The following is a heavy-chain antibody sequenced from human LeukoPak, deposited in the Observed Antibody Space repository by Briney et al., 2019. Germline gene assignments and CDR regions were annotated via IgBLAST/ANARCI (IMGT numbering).Heavy chain of an antibody. D-gene: IGHD3-22*01. Sequence: ASVKVSCKASGYTFTSYGISWVRQAPGQGLEWMGWISAYNGNTNYAQKLQGRVTMTTDTSTSTAYMELRSLRSDDTAVYYCARAPHYYDSSGYYSASYFDYWGQGTLVTVSS. CDR3: ARAPHYYDSSGYYSASYFDY. J-gene: IGHJ4*02. V-gene: IGHV1-18*01. CDR2: ISAYNGNT. CDR1: GYTFTSYG.